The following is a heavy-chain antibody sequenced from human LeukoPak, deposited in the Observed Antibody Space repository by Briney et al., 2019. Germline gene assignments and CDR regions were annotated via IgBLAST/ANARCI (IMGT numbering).Heavy chain of an antibody. CDR1: GYMFNIYG. CDR3: ARSPPSTGYDRFDT. D-gene: IGHD5-12*01. V-gene: IGHV1-18*01. J-gene: IGHJ4*02. Sequence: GASVKVSCKASGYMFNIYGISWVRQAPGQGLEWMGWISAFNGNTNYARNFQDRVTMTTDTSTSTACMELTSLSSDDTAVYYCARSPPSTGYDRFDTWGQGTLVTVSS. CDR2: ISAFNGNT.